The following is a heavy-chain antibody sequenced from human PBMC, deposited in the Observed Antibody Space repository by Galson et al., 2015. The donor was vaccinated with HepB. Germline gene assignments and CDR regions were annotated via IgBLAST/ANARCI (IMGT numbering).Heavy chain of an antibody. CDR3: ASWGDSSGYLRQTRAFDI. CDR2: IYYSGST. V-gene: IGHV4-59*01. D-gene: IGHD3-22*01. Sequence: ETLSLTCTVSGGSISSSYWSWIRQPPGKGLEWIGYIYYSGSTNYNPSLKSRVTISVDTSKNQFSLKLSSVTAADTAVYYCASWGDSSGYLRQTRAFDIWGQGTMVTVSS. J-gene: IGHJ3*02. CDR1: GGSISSSY.